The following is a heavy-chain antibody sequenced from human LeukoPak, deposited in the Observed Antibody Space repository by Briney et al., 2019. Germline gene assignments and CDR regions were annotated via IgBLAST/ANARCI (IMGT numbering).Heavy chain of an antibody. CDR2: IYNGSNK. CDR1: GITVNSNY. Sequence: GGSLRLSCAASGITVNSNYMSWVPQAPGKGLEGVSVIYNGSNKYYQDSLKGRIATSRDSSDNTLYLQMNSLRAEDTAVYYCARASGNYYAEYFHLWGQGDLVTVSS. J-gene: IGHJ1*01. V-gene: IGHV3-53*01. CDR3: ARASGNYYAEYFHL. D-gene: IGHD1-26*01.